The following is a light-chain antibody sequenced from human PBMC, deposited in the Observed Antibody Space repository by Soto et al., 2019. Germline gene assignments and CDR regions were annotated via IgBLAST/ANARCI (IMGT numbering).Light chain of an antibody. CDR3: QSFDSSLRGV. CDR1: SSNIGAGYD. J-gene: IGLJ1*01. CDR2: GNS. V-gene: IGLV1-40*01. Sequence: QSVLTQPPSVSGAPGQGVTISCTGSSSNIGAGYDVHWYQQLPGKAPKLLIYGNSYRPSGVPDRFSGSKSGTSASLAITGLQADDEADYYCQSFDSSLRGVFGTGTKLTVL.